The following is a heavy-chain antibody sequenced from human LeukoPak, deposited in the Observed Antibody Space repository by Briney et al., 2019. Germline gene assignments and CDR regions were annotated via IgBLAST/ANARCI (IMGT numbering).Heavy chain of an antibody. CDR2: ISPYNGNT. CDR1: GYKFTNYG. D-gene: IGHD3-22*01. Sequence: GASVKVTCKASGYKFTNYGISWVRQAPGQGLEWRGWISPYNGNTIYAQKLQGRVTMTTDTSTSTAYMELRSLRSDDTAVYSCARGSPPRVYYDRSGYYSYYFDYWGQGTLVTVSS. V-gene: IGHV1-18*01. J-gene: IGHJ4*02. CDR3: ARGSPPRVYYDRSGYYSYYFDY.